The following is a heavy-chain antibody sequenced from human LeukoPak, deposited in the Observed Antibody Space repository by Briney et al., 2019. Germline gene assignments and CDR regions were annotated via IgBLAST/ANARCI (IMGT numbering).Heavy chain of an antibody. CDR2: IRLVSGCI. J-gene: IGHJ6*03. CDR3: AKGYNWNYWSYMGV. D-gene: IGHD1-20*01. Sequence: PGRSLRLSCAASGFIFDDYAMHWGRQAPGKGLEWVSGIRLVSGCISCAVSVEGRFPIARDNGKTSLYLQMNSLRAEDTALYYCAKGYNWNYWSYMGVWGKETTVTVSS. V-gene: IGHV3-9*01. CDR1: GFIFDDYA.